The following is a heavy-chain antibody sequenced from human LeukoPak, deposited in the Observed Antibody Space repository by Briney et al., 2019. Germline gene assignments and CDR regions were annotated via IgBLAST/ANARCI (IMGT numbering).Heavy chain of an antibody. D-gene: IGHD2-2*01. V-gene: IGHV3-74*01. J-gene: IGHJ6*03. CDR2: INGDGRRA. CDR1: GFTFSSYL. CDR3: AREVEEVPAAMGVYYYYYMDV. Sequence: GGSLRLSCAASGFTFSSYLMHWVRQAPGKGLVWVSRINGDGRRANYAESVKGRFTISRDNAKNTLYLQMNSLRAEDTAVYYCAREVEEVPAAMGVYYYYYMDVWGKGTSVTVSS.